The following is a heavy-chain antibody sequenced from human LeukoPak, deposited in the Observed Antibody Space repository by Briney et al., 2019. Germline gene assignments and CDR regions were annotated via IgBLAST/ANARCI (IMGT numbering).Heavy chain of an antibody. J-gene: IGHJ4*02. V-gene: IGHV3-48*04. Sequence: GGSLRLSCAASGFMFSSYSMNWVRQAPGKGLEWVSYISSSRSTIYYADSVKGRFTISRDNAKNSLYLQMNSLRAEDTAVYYCARGGVAVAGTPAIDYWGQGTLVTVSS. D-gene: IGHD6-19*01. CDR2: ISSSRSTI. CDR1: GFMFSSYS. CDR3: ARGGVAVAGTPAIDY.